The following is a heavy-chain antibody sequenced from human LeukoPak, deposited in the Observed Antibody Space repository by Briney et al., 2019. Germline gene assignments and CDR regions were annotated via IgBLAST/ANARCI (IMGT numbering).Heavy chain of an antibody. V-gene: IGHV3-23*01. Sequence: GGSLRLSCAASGFTFSSYAMSWVRQAPGKGLEWVSGIGGSGGSTYYADSVKGRFTISRDNSKKTLYLQMNSLRAEDTAVYYCAKDSKIVGPTFRSYHYMDVWGKGTTVTVSS. CDR3: AKDSKIVGPTFRSYHYMDV. CDR1: GFTFSSYA. D-gene: IGHD1-26*01. J-gene: IGHJ6*03. CDR2: IGGSGGST.